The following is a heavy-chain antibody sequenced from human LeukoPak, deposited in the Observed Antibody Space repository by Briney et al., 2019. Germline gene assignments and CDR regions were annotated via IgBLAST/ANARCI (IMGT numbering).Heavy chain of an antibody. J-gene: IGHJ4*02. CDR1: GFTFSSYN. CDR2: ISGSSNTI. CDR3: ARRHLDSAGWTIDY. Sequence: PGGSLRLSCAASGFTFSSYNLNWVRQAPGKGLEWVSYISGSSNTIYYADSVKGRLTISRDNAKNSLYLQMNSLRAEDTALYYCARRHLDSAGWTIDYWGQGTLVTVSS. V-gene: IGHV3-48*01. D-gene: IGHD3-9*01.